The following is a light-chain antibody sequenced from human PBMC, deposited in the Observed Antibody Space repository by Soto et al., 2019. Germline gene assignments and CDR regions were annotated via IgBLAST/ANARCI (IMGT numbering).Light chain of an antibody. CDR3: QQCKNWPPLT. Sequence: EIVMTQSPATLSVSPGETATLSCRASQSVGSAVAWYQHKPGQAPRLLIVGASIRATGVPGRFSGGGSGTEFTLTVTSLQSEDSAVYYCQQCKNWPPLTFGGGTTVEIK. J-gene: IGKJ4*01. CDR2: GAS. V-gene: IGKV3-15*01. CDR1: QSVGSA.